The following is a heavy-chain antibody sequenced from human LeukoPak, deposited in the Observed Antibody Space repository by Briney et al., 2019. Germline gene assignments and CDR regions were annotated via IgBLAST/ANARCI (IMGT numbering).Heavy chain of an antibody. CDR3: ARAAGNYFFDY. V-gene: IGHV3-23*05. CDR1: GFTFSSYA. D-gene: IGHD6-13*01. J-gene: IGHJ4*02. Sequence: PGGSLRLSCAASGFTFSSYAMSWVRQAPGKGLEWVSTIDGRGSSTFSADSVKGRFTISRDNSKNTLYLQLNSPRAEDTAVYYCARAAGNYFFDYWGQGTLVTVSS. CDR2: IDGRGSST.